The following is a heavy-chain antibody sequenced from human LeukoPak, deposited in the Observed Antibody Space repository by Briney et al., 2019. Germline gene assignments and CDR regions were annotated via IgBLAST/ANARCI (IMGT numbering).Heavy chain of an antibody. Sequence: GGSLRLSCAASGFTFSSYAMSWVRQAPGKGLEWVSSIGGGGGSTYYADSVKGRFTISRDNSKSTLYLQMNSLRAEDTAVYYCAKGVSITWYTYFEYWGQGTLVTVSS. V-gene: IGHV3-23*01. D-gene: IGHD6-13*01. CDR3: AKGVSITWYTYFEY. CDR1: GFTFSSYA. J-gene: IGHJ4*02. CDR2: IGGGGGST.